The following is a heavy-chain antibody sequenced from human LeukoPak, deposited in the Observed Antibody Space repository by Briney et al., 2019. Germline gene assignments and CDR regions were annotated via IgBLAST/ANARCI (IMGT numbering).Heavy chain of an antibody. CDR2: ISSSSSYI. D-gene: IGHD3-10*01. J-gene: IGHJ3*02. V-gene: IGHV3-21*01. CDR3: ARGTRITLLRGSPNDAFDI. CDR1: GFTFSSYE. Sequence: GGSLRLSCAASGFTFSSYEMNWVRQAPGKGLEWVSSISSSSSYIYYADSVKGRFTISRDYAKNSLYLQMNSLRAEDTAVYYCARGTRITLLRGSPNDAFDIWGQGTMVTVSS.